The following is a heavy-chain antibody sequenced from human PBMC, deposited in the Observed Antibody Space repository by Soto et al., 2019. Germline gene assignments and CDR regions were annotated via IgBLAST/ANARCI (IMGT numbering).Heavy chain of an antibody. V-gene: IGHV3-23*01. CDR2: ISGPGGSR. D-gene: IGHD2-15*01. J-gene: IGHJ4*02. CDR3: ARFRSGIGWDF. CDR1: GFTFRSYV. Sequence: EVQVLESGGGLEQPGGSPRLSCAASGFTFRSYVMSWVRQAPGKGLEWVSSISGPGGSRYYADSVRGRFTISRDNSNNTVYLQMDSLRAEDTAIYYCARFRSGIGWDFWGQGTLVTVSS.